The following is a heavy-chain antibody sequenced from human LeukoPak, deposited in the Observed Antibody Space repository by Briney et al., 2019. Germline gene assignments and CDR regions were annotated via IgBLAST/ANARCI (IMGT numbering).Heavy chain of an antibody. CDR3: AKDRVGAILYFDS. V-gene: IGHV3-23*01. CDR2: ISGGGGST. D-gene: IGHD1-26*01. CDR1: GFTFSSYA. Sequence: GGSLRLSCAASGFTFSSYAMSWVRQAPGKGLEWVSAISGGGGSTYYADSVKGRFTISRDNSKNTLYLQMNSLRAEDTAVYYCAKDRVGAILYFDSWGQGTLVTVSS. J-gene: IGHJ4*02.